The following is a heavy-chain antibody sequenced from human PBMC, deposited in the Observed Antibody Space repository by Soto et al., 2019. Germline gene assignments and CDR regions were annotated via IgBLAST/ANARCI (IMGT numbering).Heavy chain of an antibody. D-gene: IGHD3-10*01. V-gene: IGHV4-34*01. Sequence: SETLSLTCAVYGGAFIGYYCIFIRHPPGKWREWIVEINHSGSTNYNPSLKSRVTISVDTSKNQFSLKLSSVTAADTAVYYCARGSPPNLLWFGGLYNWFDPWGQGTLVTVSS. CDR1: GGAFIGYY. J-gene: IGHJ5*02. CDR2: INHSGST. CDR3: ARGSPPNLLWFGGLYNWFDP.